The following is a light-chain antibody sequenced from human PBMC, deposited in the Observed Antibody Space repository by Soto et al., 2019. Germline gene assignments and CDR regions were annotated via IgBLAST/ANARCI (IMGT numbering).Light chain of an antibody. Sequence: DIQMTQSPSTVSASIGDTVTITCRASQSVGASLAWYQQKPGKAPEVLIYTASSLESGVSSRFSGSGSGTDFTLTISSLQPDDFATYYCLQHIGYSWTFGQGTKVEVK. V-gene: IGKV1-5*03. J-gene: IGKJ1*01. CDR2: TAS. CDR1: QSVGAS. CDR3: LQHIGYSWT.